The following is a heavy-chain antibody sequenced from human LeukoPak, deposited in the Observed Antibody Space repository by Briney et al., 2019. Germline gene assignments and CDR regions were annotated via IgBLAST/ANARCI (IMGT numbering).Heavy chain of an antibody. Sequence: KASETLSLTCAVSGGSFSGGGIWSWIRAPVEERLEWIGIIYHSGSKYYNESVKSRVTISSDTSKNQVYLQLKTVTAADTAMYFCARRDYGGLGPWGQGMLVTVSS. J-gene: IGHJ5*02. CDR1: GGSFSGGGI. V-gene: IGHV4-30-2*01. CDR3: ARRDYGGLGP. D-gene: IGHD4-23*01. CDR2: IYHSGSK.